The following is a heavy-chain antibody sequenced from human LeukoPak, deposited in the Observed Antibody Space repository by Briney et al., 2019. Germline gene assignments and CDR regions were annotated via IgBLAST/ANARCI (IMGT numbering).Heavy chain of an antibody. CDR3: AKAITDVTIFGVVIINFDY. J-gene: IGHJ4*02. CDR2: ISGSGGST. Sequence: GGSLRLSCAASGFTFSSYAMSWVRQAPGKGLEGVSAISGSGGSTYYADSVKGRFTISRDNSKNTLYLQMNSLRAEDTAVYYGAKAITDVTIFGVVIINFDYWGQGTLVTVSS. V-gene: IGHV3-23*01. D-gene: IGHD3-3*01. CDR1: GFTFSSYA.